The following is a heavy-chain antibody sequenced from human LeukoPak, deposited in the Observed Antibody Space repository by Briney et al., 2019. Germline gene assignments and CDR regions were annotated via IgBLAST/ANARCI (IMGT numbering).Heavy chain of an antibody. V-gene: IGHV4-39*01. CDR2: IYYSGST. J-gene: IGHJ4*02. Sequence: PSETLSLTCTVSGGSISSSSYYWGWIRQPPGKGLEWIGSIYYSGSTYYNPSLKSRATISVDTSKNQFSLKLSSVTAADTAVYYCARALRIIMIVVVITYFDYWGQGTLVTVSS. D-gene: IGHD3-22*01. CDR1: GGSISSSSYY. CDR3: ARALRIIMIVVVITYFDY.